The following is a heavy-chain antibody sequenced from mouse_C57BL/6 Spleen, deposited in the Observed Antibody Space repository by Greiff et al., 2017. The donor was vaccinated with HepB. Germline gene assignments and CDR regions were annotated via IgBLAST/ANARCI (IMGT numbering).Heavy chain of an antibody. CDR3: ARGDYEGYFDY. D-gene: IGHD2-4*01. CDR1: GYTFTSYW. V-gene: IGHV1-50*01. J-gene: IGHJ2*01. Sequence: QVQLQQSGAELVKPGASVKLSCKASGYTFTSYWMQWVKQRPGQGLEWIGEIDPSDSYTNYNQKFKGKATLTVDTSSSTAYMQLSSLTSEDSAVYYCARGDYEGYFDYWGQGTTLTVSS. CDR2: IDPSDSYT.